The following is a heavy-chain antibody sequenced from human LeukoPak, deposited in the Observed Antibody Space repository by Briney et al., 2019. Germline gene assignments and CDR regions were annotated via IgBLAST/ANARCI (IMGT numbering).Heavy chain of an antibody. V-gene: IGHV4-39*02. CDR2: IYYSGST. CDR3: ARGSMVRGVTPEPFDY. D-gene: IGHD3-10*01. J-gene: IGHJ4*02. CDR1: GGSISSSNYY. Sequence: KPSGTLSLTCTVSGGSISSSNYYWGWIRQPPGKGLEWIGNIYYSGSTYYNPSLKSRVTISIDTSKNQFSLKLSSVTAADTAVYYCARGSMVRGVTPEPFDYWGQGTLVTVSS.